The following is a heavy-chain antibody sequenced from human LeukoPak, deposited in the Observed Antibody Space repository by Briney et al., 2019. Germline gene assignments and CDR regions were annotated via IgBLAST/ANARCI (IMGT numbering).Heavy chain of an antibody. D-gene: IGHD3-9*01. CDR3: AGGSGYLITS. V-gene: IGHV3-7*01. CDR1: GFSFRNYW. J-gene: IGHJ5*02. Sequence: PGGSLRLSCAASGFSFRNYWMGWVRQAPGKGLEWLAIIKQDGSEKHYKGSVEGRFTISRDNAKNSLHLQMNSLRAEDTAVYYCAGGSGYLITSWGQGTLVTASS. CDR2: IKQDGSEK.